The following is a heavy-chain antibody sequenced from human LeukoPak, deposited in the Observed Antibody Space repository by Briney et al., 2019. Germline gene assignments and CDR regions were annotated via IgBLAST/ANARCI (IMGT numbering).Heavy chain of an antibody. CDR3: AKDFRIQLPGIAAAGFDY. D-gene: IGHD6-13*01. J-gene: IGHJ4*02. CDR1: GFTFDDYA. Sequence: GRSLRLSCATSGFTFDDYAMHWVRQAPGKGLEWVSGISWNSGSIGYADSVKGRFTISRDNAKNSLSLQMNSLRVGDTALYYCAKDFRIQLPGIAAAGFDYWGQGTLVTVSS. V-gene: IGHV3-9*01. CDR2: ISWNSGSI.